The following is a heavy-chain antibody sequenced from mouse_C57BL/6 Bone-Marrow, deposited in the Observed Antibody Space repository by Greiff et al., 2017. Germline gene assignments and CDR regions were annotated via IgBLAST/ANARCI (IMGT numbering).Heavy chain of an antibody. CDR3: AAYSNYGFAY. Sequence: QVQLKESGAELMKPGASVKLSCKATGYTFTGYWIEWVKQRPGHGLEWIGEILPGSGSTNYNEKFKGKATFTAVTSSNTAYMQLSSLTTEDSAIFYCAAYSNYGFAYWGQGTLVNVSA. V-gene: IGHV1-9*01. J-gene: IGHJ3*01. CDR2: ILPGSGST. CDR1: GYTFTGYW. D-gene: IGHD2-5*01.